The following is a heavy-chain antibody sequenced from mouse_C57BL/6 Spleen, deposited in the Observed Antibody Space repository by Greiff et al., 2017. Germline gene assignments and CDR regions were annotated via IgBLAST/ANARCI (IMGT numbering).Heavy chain of an antibody. D-gene: IGHD1-1*01. CDR3: ARHYGSPPYYFDY. Sequence: QVQLQQSGAELARPGASVKLSCKASGYTFTSYGISWVKQRTGQGLEWIGEIYPRSGNTYYNEKFKGKATLTAGKSTSTAYMELSSLTSEDSAVFFCARHYGSPPYYFDYWGQGTTLTVSS. CDR1: GYTFTSYG. CDR2: IYPRSGNT. V-gene: IGHV1-81*01. J-gene: IGHJ2*01.